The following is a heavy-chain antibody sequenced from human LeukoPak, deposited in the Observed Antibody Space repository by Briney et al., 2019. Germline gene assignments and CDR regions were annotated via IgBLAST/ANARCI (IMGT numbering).Heavy chain of an antibody. CDR3: AKASSGSHRYFDL. CDR2: ISGSGGST. D-gene: IGHD1-26*01. CDR1: GITFSSYA. V-gene: IGHV3-23*01. Sequence: GGSLRLSCAASGITFSSYAMSWVRQAPGKGLEWVSGISGSGGSTYYADSVRGRFTISRDNSRNTLYLQMNSLSVEDTAVYYCAKASSGSHRYFDLWGRGTLVTVSS. J-gene: IGHJ2*01.